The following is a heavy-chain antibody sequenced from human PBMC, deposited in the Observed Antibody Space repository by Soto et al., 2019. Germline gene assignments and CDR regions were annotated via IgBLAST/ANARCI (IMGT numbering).Heavy chain of an antibody. CDR3: ASRYCSGGSCYPDPKFDY. CDR2: IYYSGST. D-gene: IGHD2-15*01. V-gene: IGHV4-31*03. Sequence: QVQLQESGPGLVKPSQTLSLTCTVSGGSISSGGYYWSWIRQHPGKGLEWIGYIYYSGSTYYNPSLKSRVTISGGTSKNQFSLKLSSVTAADTAVYFCASRYCSGGSCYPDPKFDYWGQGTLVTVSS. CDR1: GGSISSGGYY. J-gene: IGHJ4*02.